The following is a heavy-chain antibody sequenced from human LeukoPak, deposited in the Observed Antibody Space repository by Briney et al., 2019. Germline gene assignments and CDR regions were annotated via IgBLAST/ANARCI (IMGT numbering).Heavy chain of an antibody. J-gene: IGHJ5*02. CDR3: ARPLRFDP. V-gene: IGHV4-34*01. CDR1: GGSFSGHY. CDR2: INHSGST. Sequence: SETLSLTCADYGGSFSGHYWSWIRQPPGKGLEWIGEINHSGSTNYNPSLKSRVTISVDTSKNQFSLKLSSVTAADTAVYYCARPLRFDPWGQGTLVTVSS.